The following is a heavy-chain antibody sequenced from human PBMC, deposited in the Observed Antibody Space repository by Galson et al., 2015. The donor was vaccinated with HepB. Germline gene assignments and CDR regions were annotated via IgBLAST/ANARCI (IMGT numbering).Heavy chain of an antibody. D-gene: IGHD3-22*01. CDR3: ARGDYYDSSGYMT. J-gene: IGHJ5*02. CDR2: ISSSSSTI. V-gene: IGHV3-48*04. CDR1: GFTFSSYS. Sequence: SLRLSCAASGFTFSSYSMNWVRQAPGKGLEWVSYISSSSSTIYYADSVKGRFTISRDNAKNSLYLQMNSLRAEDTAVYYCARGDYYDSSGYMTWGQGTLVTVSS.